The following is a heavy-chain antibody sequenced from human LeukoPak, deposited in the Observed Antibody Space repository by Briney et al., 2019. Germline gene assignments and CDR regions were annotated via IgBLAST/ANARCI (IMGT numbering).Heavy chain of an antibody. CDR2: IYYSGST. CDR3: ARGRRGYPRDDAFDI. CDR1: GGSISSGDYY. V-gene: IGHV4-30-4*01. J-gene: IGHJ3*02. D-gene: IGHD5-12*01. Sequence: SETLSLTCTVSGGSISSGDYYWSWIRQPPGKGLEWIGYIYYSGSTYYNPSLKSRVTISVDTSKNQFSLKLSSVTAADTAVYYCARGRRGYPRDDAFDIWGQGTMVTVSS.